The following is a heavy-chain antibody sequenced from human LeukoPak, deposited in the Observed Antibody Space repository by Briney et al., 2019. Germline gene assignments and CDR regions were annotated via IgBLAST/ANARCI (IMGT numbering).Heavy chain of an antibody. CDR3: ARGRYFDY. V-gene: IGHV4-39*07. CDR1: GGSISSGDYY. CDR2: INHSGST. Sequence: SETLSLTCTVSGGSISSGDYYWSWIRQPPGKGLEWIGEINHSGSTNYNPSLKSRVTISVDTSKNQFSLKLSSVTAADTAVYYCARGRYFDYWGQGTLVTVSS. J-gene: IGHJ4*02.